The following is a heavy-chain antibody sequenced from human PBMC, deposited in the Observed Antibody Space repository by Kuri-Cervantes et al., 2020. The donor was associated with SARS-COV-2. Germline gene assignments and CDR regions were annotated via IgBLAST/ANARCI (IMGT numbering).Heavy chain of an antibody. J-gene: IGHJ4*02. CDR2: IIPIFGTA. D-gene: IGHD1-26*01. CDR1: GGTFSSYA. V-gene: IGHV1-69*05. Sequence: SVKVSCKASGGTFSSYAISWVRQAPGQGLEWMGGIIPIFGTANYAQKFQGRVTLARDTSIRTAYMEVTSLTYDDTAVYYCAREDFSSLGAPHGLDYWGQGTLVTVSS. CDR3: AREDFSSLGAPHGLDY.